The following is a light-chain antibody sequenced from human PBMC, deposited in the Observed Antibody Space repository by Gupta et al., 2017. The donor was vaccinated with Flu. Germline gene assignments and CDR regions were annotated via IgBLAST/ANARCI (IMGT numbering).Light chain of an antibody. Sequence: CSGDAPAKNFVQWFQQKPRQAPVVVIYKDIERPSGIPERFSGSSTGTTVTWTISGAQVEDEADYYCYTVADNNLVFGGGTKLTVL. CDR3: YTVADNNLV. J-gene: IGLJ2*01. CDR1: APAKNF. V-gene: IGLV3-27*01. CDR2: KDI.